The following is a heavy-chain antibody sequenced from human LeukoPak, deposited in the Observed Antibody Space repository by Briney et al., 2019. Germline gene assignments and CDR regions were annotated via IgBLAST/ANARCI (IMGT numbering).Heavy chain of an antibody. CDR3: ARHSSSWYGTTGNDY. D-gene: IGHD6-13*01. Sequence: ASVTVSCKASGYTFTSYGISWVRQAPGQGLEWMGWMNPNSGNTGYAQKFQGRVTITRNTSISTAYMELSSLRSEDTAVYYCARHSSSWYGTTGNDYWGQGTLVTVSS. V-gene: IGHV1-8*03. J-gene: IGHJ4*02. CDR2: MNPNSGNT. CDR1: GYTFTSYG.